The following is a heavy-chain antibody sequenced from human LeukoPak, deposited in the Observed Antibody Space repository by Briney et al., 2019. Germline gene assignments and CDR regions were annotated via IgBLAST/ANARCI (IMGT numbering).Heavy chain of an antibody. J-gene: IGHJ4*02. V-gene: IGHV1-18*04. D-gene: IGHD6-13*01. CDR3: ARDTRIAAAVFDY. Sequence: ASVKVSCKASGYTFTGYYMHWVRQAPGQGLEWMGWISAYNGNTNYAQKLQGRVTMTTDTSTSTAYMGLRSLRSDDTAVYYCARDTRIAAAVFDYWGQGTLVTVSS. CDR1: GYTFTGYY. CDR2: ISAYNGNT.